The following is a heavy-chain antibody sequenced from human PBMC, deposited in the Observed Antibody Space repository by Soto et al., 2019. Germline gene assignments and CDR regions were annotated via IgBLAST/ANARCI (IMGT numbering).Heavy chain of an antibody. CDR1: GFTVSSNY. V-gene: IGHV3-53*01. Sequence: GRSLRLSCAASGFTVSSNYMSWVRQAPGKGLEWVSVIYSGGSTYYADSVKGRFTISRDNSKNTLYLQMNSLRAEDTAVYYSTRDATRDRSARGWFYLCGQGSLDTVSS. D-gene: IGHD6-25*01. CDR2: IYSGGST. J-gene: IGHJ5*02. CDR3: TRDATRDRSARGWFYL.